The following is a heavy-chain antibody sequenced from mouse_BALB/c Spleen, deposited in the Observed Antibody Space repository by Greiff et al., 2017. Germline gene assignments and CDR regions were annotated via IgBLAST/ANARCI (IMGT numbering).Heavy chain of an antibody. CDR1: GYTFTSYV. CDR2: INPYNDGT. V-gene: IGHV1-14*01. CDR3: ARGGGNYVYYYAMDY. D-gene: IGHD2-1*01. J-gene: IGHJ4*01. Sequence: EVQLQQSGPELVKPGASVKMSCKASGYTFTSYVMHWVKQKPGQGLEWIGYINPYNDGTKYNEKFKGKATLTSDKSSSTAYMELSSLTSEDSAVYYCARGGGNYVYYYAMDYWGQGTSVTVSS.